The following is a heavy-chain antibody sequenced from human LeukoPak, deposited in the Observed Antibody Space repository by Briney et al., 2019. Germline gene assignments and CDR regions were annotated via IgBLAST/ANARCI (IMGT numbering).Heavy chain of an antibody. J-gene: IGHJ2*01. CDR1: GFTFSSYA. CDR2: ISYDGSNK. Sequence: GGSLRLSSAASGFTFSSYAMHWVRQAPGKGLEWVAVISYDGSNKYYADSVKGRFTISRDNSKNTLYLQMNSLRAEDTAVYYCARELGLISYFDLWGRGTLVTVSS. V-gene: IGHV3-30-3*01. D-gene: IGHD7-27*01. CDR3: ARELGLISYFDL.